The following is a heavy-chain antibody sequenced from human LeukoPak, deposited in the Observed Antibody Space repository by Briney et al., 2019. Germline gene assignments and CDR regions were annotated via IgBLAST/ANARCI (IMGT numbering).Heavy chain of an antibody. Sequence: GGSLRLSCAASGFTVSSNYMSWVRQAPGKGLEWVSVIYSGGSTYYADSVKGRFTISRDSAKNSLYLQMNSLRVEDTAVYYCARDPTIGIGYYYYMDVWGKGTTVTVSS. J-gene: IGHJ6*03. CDR3: ARDPTIGIGYYYYMDV. CDR1: GFTVSSNY. V-gene: IGHV3-53*01. CDR2: IYSGGST. D-gene: IGHD1-26*01.